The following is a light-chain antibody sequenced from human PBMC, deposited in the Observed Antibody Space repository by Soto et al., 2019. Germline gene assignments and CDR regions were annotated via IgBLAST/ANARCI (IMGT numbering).Light chain of an antibody. J-gene: IGKJ5*01. CDR1: QSVSASY. CDR2: AAS. V-gene: IGKV3-20*01. CDR3: QQYGNSPAIT. Sequence: EIVLTQSPGTLSLSPGERCTPSCMAIQSVSASYLAWYQQKPGQAPMLLIYAASSRATGIPHRFSGSGSGTDFTLTVSRLEPEDFAVYYCQQYGNSPAITVGQGTRLEIK.